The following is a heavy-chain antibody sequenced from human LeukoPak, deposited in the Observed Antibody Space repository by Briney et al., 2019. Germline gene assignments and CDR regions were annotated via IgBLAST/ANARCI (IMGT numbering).Heavy chain of an antibody. CDR1: GGSISSYY. D-gene: IGHD1-26*01. CDR2: IYYSGST. J-gene: IGHJ3*02. V-gene: IGHV4-59*08. CDR3: ARRVYRVGARGAFDI. Sequence: SETLSLTCTVSGGSISSYYWSWIRQPPGKGLVWIGYIYYSGSTNYNPSLKSRVTISVDTSKNQFSLKLSSVTAADTAVYYCARRVYRVGARGAFDIWGQGTMVTVSS.